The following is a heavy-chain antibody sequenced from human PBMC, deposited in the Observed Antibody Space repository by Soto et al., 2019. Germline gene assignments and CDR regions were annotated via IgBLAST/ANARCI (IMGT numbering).Heavy chain of an antibody. CDR2: IYYSGST. D-gene: IGHD4-17*01. J-gene: IGHJ5*02. V-gene: IGHV4-31*03. CDR3: ARVDAYGDYFKVDH. CDR1: GGSISSGGYY. Sequence: QVQLQESGPGLVKPSQTLSLTCTVSGGSISSGGYYWSCIRQHPGKGLEWIGYIYYSGSTYYNPSLQSRVTISVDTSKNQFSLKLSSVTAADTAVYYCARVDAYGDYFKVDHWGQGTLVTVSS.